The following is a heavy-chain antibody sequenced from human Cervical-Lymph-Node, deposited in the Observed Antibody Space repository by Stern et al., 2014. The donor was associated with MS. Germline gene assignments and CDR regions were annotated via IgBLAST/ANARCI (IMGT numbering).Heavy chain of an antibody. J-gene: IGHJ6*02. CDR1: GYSFTSDW. CDR3: ARPHVYGSGNYGMDV. V-gene: IGHV5-51*01. CDR2: IYPGDSKT. Sequence: EMQLVESGAEVKKPGESLKISCKGSGYSFTSDWIGWVRHKPGKGLEWIGLIYPGDSKTRYSPSFQGQVTISADKSISTAYLQWSSLKASDTAMYYCARPHVYGSGNYGMDVWGQGTTVTVSS. D-gene: IGHD3-10*01.